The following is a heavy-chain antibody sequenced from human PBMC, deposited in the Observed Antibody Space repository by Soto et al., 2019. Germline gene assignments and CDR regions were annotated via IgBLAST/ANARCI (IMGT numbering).Heavy chain of an antibody. CDR1: GYTFTGYY. J-gene: IGHJ6*02. Sequence: QVQLVQSGAEVKKPGASVKVSCKASGYTFTGYYMHWVRQAPGQGLEWMGWINPNSGGTNYAQKFQGRVTMTRDTSISTAYMELSRLRSDDTAVYYCARGVVVAARRGRMDVWGQGTTVTVSS. CDR3: ARGVVVAARRGRMDV. D-gene: IGHD2-15*01. V-gene: IGHV1-2*02. CDR2: INPNSGGT.